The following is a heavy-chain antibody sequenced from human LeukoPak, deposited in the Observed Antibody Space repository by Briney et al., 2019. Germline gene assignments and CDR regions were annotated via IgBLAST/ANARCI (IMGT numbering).Heavy chain of an antibody. CDR3: ARGGYASDWHSMDV. D-gene: IGHD6-25*01. CDR2: MYYSGSP. CDR1: GDSIRNNY. V-gene: IGHV4-59*01. Sequence: PSETLSLTCTVSGDSIRNNYWSWIRQPPGQGLEWIGYMYYSGSPNYNPSLKSRVTISVDTPKNQFSLMLSSVTAADTAVYYCARGGYASDWHSMDVWGQGTTVTVSS. J-gene: IGHJ6*02.